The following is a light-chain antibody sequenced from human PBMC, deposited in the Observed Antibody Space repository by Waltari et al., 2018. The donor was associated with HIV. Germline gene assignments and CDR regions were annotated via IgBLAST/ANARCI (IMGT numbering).Light chain of an antibody. CDR2: DVN. V-gene: IGLV2-11*01. CDR1: SRDIGGYNY. J-gene: IGLJ1*01. CDR3: CSYAGSNTFYV. Sequence: QSALTQPRSVSGSPGQTVTISCRGTSRDIGGYNYVSWYQQHPAEAPRLMIYDVNSRPSGVPDRFSGSKSGNTASLTISGLQAEDEADYYCCSYAGSNTFYVFGTGTEVTVL.